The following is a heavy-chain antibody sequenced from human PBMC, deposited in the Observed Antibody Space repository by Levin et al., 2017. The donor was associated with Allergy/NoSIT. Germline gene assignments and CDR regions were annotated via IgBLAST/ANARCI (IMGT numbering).Heavy chain of an antibody. V-gene: IGHV3-30*03. Sequence: GESLKISCAASGFTFSSYGMHWVRQAPGKGLEWVAVISYDGSNKYYADSVKGRFTISRDNSKNTLYLQMNSLRAEDTAVYYCASGRDYSSSWYEFDYWGQGTLVTVSS. CDR3: ASGRDYSSSWYEFDY. CDR1: GFTFSSYG. J-gene: IGHJ4*02. CDR2: ISYDGSNK. D-gene: IGHD6-13*01.